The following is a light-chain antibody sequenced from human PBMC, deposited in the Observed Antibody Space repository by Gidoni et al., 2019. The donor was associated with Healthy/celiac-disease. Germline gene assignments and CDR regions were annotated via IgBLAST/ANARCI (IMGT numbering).Light chain of an antibody. V-gene: IGKV3-11*01. CDR3: QQRSNWPPGLT. Sequence: ELVLTQSPSTLSLSPGERATLSCRASQSVSSYFAWYQQKPGQAPRLLIYDASNRATGIPARFSGSGSGTDFTLTISSLEPEDVAVYNCQQRSNWPPGLTFGGGTKVEIK. J-gene: IGKJ4*01. CDR2: DAS. CDR1: QSVSSY.